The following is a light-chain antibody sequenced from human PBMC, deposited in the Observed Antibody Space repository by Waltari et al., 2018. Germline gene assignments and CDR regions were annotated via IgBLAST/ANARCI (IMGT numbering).Light chain of an antibody. CDR1: QSVSNK. CDR3: QQYNNWPFT. CDR2: HAS. Sequence: DIVMTQSPGTLSVSPGERATLSCRASQSVSNKFAWFQQKPGQAPRLLIYHASARATGVPARFSGSAPGTEFTLTISSLQSEDFGVYYCQQYNNWPFTFGPGTKMAIK. V-gene: IGKV3-15*01. J-gene: IGKJ3*01.